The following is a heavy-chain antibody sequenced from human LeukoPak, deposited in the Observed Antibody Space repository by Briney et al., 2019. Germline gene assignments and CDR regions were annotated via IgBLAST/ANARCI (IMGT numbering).Heavy chain of an antibody. J-gene: IGHJ4*02. CDR1: GGSISSSSYY. CDR3: ARSVDTAMATVY. D-gene: IGHD5-18*01. Sequence: SATLSLTCTVSGGSISSSSYYWGWIRQPPGKGLEWIGSIYYSGSTYYNPSLKSLVTISVDTSKNHFSLKLSSVTAADTAVYYCARSVDTAMATVYWGQGTLVTVSS. V-gene: IGHV4-39*02. CDR2: IYYSGST.